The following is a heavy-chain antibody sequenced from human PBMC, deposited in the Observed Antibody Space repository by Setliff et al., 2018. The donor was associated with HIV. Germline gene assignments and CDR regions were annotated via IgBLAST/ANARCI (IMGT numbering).Heavy chain of an antibody. CDR3: ARHQGKYYDSSGYSGWFFDL. D-gene: IGHD3-22*01. J-gene: IGHJ2*01. Sequence: SETLSLTCTVSGGSISSGNYYWSWIRQPAGKGLEWIGHISTSGRTNYNPSLMSRLTISVDTSKNQFSLQLRSVTAADTAVYYCARHQGKYYDSSGYSGWFFDLWGRGTLVTVSS. V-gene: IGHV4-61*09. CDR2: ISTSGRT. CDR1: GGSISSGNYY.